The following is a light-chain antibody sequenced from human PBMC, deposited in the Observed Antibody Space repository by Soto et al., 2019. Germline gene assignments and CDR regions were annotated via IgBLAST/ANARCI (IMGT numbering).Light chain of an antibody. V-gene: IGKV1-39*01. CDR3: QHVYSYFPS. Sequence: DIEMTQSPSSLSASVGDSVTITCRASQSISHFLNWYQQKPGKAPRVLIYGASTLKGGVPSRFSGSGSGTEFTLTISSLQHEDFANYYCQHVYSYFPSFGGGTRVEIK. CDR1: QSISHF. CDR2: GAS. J-gene: IGKJ2*03.